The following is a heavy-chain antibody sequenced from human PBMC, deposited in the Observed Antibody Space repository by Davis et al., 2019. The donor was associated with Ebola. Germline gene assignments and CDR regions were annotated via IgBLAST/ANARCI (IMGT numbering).Heavy chain of an antibody. CDR2: ISSSSSYI. D-gene: IGHD2-2*01. J-gene: IGHJ3*02. Sequence: PGGSLRLSCAASGFTFSSYSMNWVRQAPGKGLEWVSSISSSSSYIYYADSVKGRFTISRDNAKNSLYLQMNSLRAEDTAVYYCARSRIVVVPFGAFDIWGQGTMVTVSS. CDR1: GFTFSSYS. CDR3: ARSRIVVVPFGAFDI. V-gene: IGHV3-21*01.